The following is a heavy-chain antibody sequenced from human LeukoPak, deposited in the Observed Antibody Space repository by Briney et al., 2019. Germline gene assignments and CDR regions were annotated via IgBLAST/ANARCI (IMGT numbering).Heavy chain of an antibody. Sequence: PGGSLRLSCAASGFTFSSYNMNWVRQAPGKGLEWVSSISSSSTYIYYADSMKGRFTISRDNAKNSLYLQMNSLRAEDTAVYYCAKDLPTPIAAAGSQPPDYWGQGTLVTVSS. CDR2: ISSSSTYI. D-gene: IGHD6-13*01. CDR1: GFTFSSYN. CDR3: AKDLPTPIAAAGSQPPDY. V-gene: IGHV3-21*01. J-gene: IGHJ4*02.